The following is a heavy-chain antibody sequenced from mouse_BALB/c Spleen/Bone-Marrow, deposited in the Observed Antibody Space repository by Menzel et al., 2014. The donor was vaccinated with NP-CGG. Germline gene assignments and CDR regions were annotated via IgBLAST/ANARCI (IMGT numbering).Heavy chain of an antibody. V-gene: IGHV5-9-3*01. CDR1: GFTFSTYA. CDR3: SRLRMITTYFDV. CDR2: ISSSGSYT. D-gene: IGHD2-4*01. J-gene: IGHJ1*01. Sequence: EVQGVESGGGLAKPGGSLQLSCAASGFTFSTYAMSWVRQTPEKRLERVATISSSGSYTYYPDSVKGRFTISRDNAKNTLYLQMSSLRSEDTAMFYCSRLRMITTYFDVWGAGTTVTVSS.